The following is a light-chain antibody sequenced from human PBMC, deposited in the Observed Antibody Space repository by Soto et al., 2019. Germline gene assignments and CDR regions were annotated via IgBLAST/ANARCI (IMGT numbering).Light chain of an antibody. Sequence: DIVLTQSPGTLSLSPGERATLSCRASQTVDTRNLAWYQQKPGQAPRLLIYDASNRATGIPARFSGSGSGTEFTLTISSLQSEDFAVYYCQQYDNWPWTFGQGTKVDIK. CDR1: QTVDTRN. V-gene: IGKV3D-15*01. CDR2: DAS. J-gene: IGKJ1*01. CDR3: QQYDNWPWT.